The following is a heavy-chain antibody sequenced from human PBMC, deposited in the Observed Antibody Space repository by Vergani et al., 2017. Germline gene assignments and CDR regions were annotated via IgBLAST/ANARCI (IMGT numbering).Heavy chain of an antibody. J-gene: IGHJ4*02. V-gene: IGHV3-33*01. Sequence: QVQLVESGGGVVQPGKSLILSCAASGFTFRNHGMHWVRQAPGKGPEWVAVIWFDGDNKYYADSVKGRFTIARDNSKNTLFLQMNSLRAEDTAVYYCVRDRRPEVVNIFDYWGRGTLVTVSS. CDR2: IWFDGDNK. CDR1: GFTFRNHG. D-gene: IGHD4-23*01. CDR3: VRDRRPEVVNIFDY.